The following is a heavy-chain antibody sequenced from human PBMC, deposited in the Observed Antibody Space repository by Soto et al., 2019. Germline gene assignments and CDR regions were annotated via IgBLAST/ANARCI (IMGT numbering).Heavy chain of an antibody. Sequence: GGSLRLSCTASGFAFSSYAMSWVRQSPGKGLEWVSGISGGGGSTYYADSVLGRFTISRDNSKDTLYLQMNSLRAEDTAVYYCAKDTQWLALSVFDYWGQGTLVTVSS. D-gene: IGHD6-19*01. V-gene: IGHV3-23*01. CDR1: GFAFSSYA. J-gene: IGHJ4*02. CDR2: ISGGGGST. CDR3: AKDTQWLALSVFDY.